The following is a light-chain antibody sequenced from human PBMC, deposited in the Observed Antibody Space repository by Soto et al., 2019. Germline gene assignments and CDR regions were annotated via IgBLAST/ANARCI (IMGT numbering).Light chain of an antibody. CDR1: QGISNY. J-gene: IGKJ4*01. V-gene: IGKV1-17*03. Sequence: DSQMTQSPSAMSASVGDRVTITCRASQGISNYLVWLQQKQGKVAKRLIYGASSLQSGVPSRFSASGSGKEFPLIISSLEPEDFAVYYCQQRSNSFGGWTKVDIK. CDR2: GAS. CDR3: QQRSNS.